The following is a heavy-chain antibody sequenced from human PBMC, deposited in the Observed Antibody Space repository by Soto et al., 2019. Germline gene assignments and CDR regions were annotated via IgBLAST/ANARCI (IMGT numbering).Heavy chain of an antibody. J-gene: IGHJ5*01. Sequence: QVQMVESGGGVVQPGTSLILSCATSGFTFSTSGMRWVRQAPGQGLEWLAMISHDGSFTYYTDSVQGRFTVSRDTPQKTLSLQMTSLSDEDTSIYYCANDWGSSGWYTGFDPWGQGTRVTV. V-gene: IGHV3-30*18. CDR3: ANDWGSSGWYTGFDP. D-gene: IGHD6-13*01. CDR2: ISHDGSFT. CDR1: GFTFSTSG.